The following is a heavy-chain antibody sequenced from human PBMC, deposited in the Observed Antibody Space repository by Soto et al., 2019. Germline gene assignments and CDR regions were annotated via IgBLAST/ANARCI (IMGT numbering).Heavy chain of an antibody. Sequence: TLSLTCTVSGGSISSYYWSWIRQPPGKGLEWIGYIYYSGSTNYNPSLKSRVTISVDTSKNQFSLKLSSVTAADMAVYYCARGLLGYYYYGMDVWGQGTTVTVSS. CDR2: IYYSGST. D-gene: IGHD3-16*01. V-gene: IGHV4-59*01. CDR3: ARGLLGYYYYGMDV. CDR1: GGSISSYY. J-gene: IGHJ6*02.